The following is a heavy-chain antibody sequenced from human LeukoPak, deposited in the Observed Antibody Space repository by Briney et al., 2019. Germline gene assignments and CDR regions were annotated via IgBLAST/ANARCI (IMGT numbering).Heavy chain of an antibody. D-gene: IGHD6-13*01. V-gene: IGHV1-18*01. CDR2: ISAYNGNT. Sequence: RASVKVSCKASGYTFTIYGICWGRQAPGQGLGWMGCISAYNGNTNYTQKLQSRVTMTTDTSTSTAYMELRSLRSDDTAVYYCARARSSWHTAKLWGQGTLVTVSS. CDR1: GYTFTIYG. J-gene: IGHJ4*02. CDR3: ARARSSWHTAKL.